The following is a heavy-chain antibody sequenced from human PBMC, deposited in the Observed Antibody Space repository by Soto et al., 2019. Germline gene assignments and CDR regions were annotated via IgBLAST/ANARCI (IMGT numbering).Heavy chain of an antibody. CDR1: GFTFNNYA. CDR2: ISGGGDTT. V-gene: IGHV3-23*01. J-gene: IGHJ4*02. D-gene: IGHD3-10*01. CDR3: AKGRGGSGSLTPRVDF. Sequence: EVQLLESGGGLVQPGGSLRLSCAASGFTFNNYAMTWVRQAPGEGLEWVSAISGGGDTTSYADSVKGRFNVSRDGSKNTLYLQMSSLRAEDTALYYCAKGRGGSGSLTPRVDFWGQGTLVSVSS.